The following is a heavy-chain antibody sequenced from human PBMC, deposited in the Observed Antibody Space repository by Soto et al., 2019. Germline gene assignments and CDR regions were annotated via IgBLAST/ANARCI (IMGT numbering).Heavy chain of an antibody. J-gene: IGHJ5*02. CDR3: AGDGVRNGAYNGWLDP. Sequence: GGSLRLSCAASGFSFSSYWMTWVRQAPGRGLEWVANIKQDGREKYYVASVKGRFTISRDNGKNLLFLQMDSLTPDDTAVYYCAGDGVRNGAYNGWLDPWGQGTLVTVSS. CDR1: GFSFSSYW. D-gene: IGHD3-16*01. V-gene: IGHV3-7*03. CDR2: IKQDGREK.